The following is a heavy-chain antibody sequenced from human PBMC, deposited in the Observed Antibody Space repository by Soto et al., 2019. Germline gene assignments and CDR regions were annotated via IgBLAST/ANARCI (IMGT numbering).Heavy chain of an antibody. CDR3: ARWTVSANNWFDT. J-gene: IGHJ5*02. Sequence: EVQLVESGGGLVLPGGSLRLSCAASGFTFSSYWMTWVRQAPGKGLEWVANIRQDGGQIDYVDSVKGRFTISRDNAKNSLYLQMNSLRAEDTAVYYCARWTVSANNWFDTWGQGTLVTVSS. CDR1: GFTFSSYW. V-gene: IGHV3-7*05. D-gene: IGHD2-8*01. CDR2: IRQDGGQI.